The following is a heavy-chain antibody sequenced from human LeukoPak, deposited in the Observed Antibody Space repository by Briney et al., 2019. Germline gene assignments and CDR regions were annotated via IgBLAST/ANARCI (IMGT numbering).Heavy chain of an antibody. CDR2: IYYSGST. CDR1: GGSISSYY. V-gene: IGHV4-59*12. CDR3: ATMTTVTTVDY. J-gene: IGHJ4*02. Sequence: SETLSLTCTVSGGSISSYYWSWIRQPPGKGLEWIGYIYYSGSTNYNPSLKSRVTISVDTSKNQFSLKLSSVTAADTAVYYCATMTTVTTVDYWGQGTLVTVSS. D-gene: IGHD4-17*01.